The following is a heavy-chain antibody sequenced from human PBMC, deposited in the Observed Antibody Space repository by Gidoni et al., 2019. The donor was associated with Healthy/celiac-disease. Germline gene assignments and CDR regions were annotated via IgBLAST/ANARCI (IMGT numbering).Heavy chain of an antibody. J-gene: IGHJ3*02. CDR3: ARGGSTSGRNAFDI. D-gene: IGHD6-19*01. CDR2: ISFDGNTK. V-gene: IGHV3-30-3*01. CDR1: GFTFSNYA. Sequence: VQLVESGGGVVQPGRSLRLSCAASGFTFSNYARHWVRLAPGKGLEWVAVISFDGNTKYYADSVKGRFTISRDNFKNTLFLQMNSRRDEDTAVFYCARGGSTSGRNAFDIWGQGTTVTVSS.